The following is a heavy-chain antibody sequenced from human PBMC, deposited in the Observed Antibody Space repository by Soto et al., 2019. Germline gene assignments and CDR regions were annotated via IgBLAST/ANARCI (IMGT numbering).Heavy chain of an antibody. D-gene: IGHD5-12*01. CDR3: ARAYSGYLCYFDY. V-gene: IGHV4-59*01. J-gene: IGHJ4*02. CDR1: GGSISSYY. Sequence: PSETLSLTCTVSGGSISSYYWSWIRQPPGKGLEWIGYIYYSGSTNYNPSLKSRVTISVDTSKNQFSLKLSSVTAADTAVYYCARAYSGYLCYFDYWGQGTLVTVSS. CDR2: IYYSGST.